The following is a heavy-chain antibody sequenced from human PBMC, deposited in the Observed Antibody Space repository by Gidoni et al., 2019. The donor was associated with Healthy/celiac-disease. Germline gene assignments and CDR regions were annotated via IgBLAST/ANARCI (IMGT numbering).Heavy chain of an antibody. Sequence: QVQLVQSGAEVKKPGASVKVSCKASGYTFTSYAMHWVRQAPGQRLEWMGWINAGNGNTKYSQKFQGRVTITRDTSASTAYMELSSLRSEDTAVYYCARVGGQWLVRGPLDYWGQGTLVTVSS. D-gene: IGHD6-19*01. J-gene: IGHJ4*02. CDR1: GYTFTSYA. V-gene: IGHV1-3*01. CDR3: ARVGGQWLVRGPLDY. CDR2: INAGNGNT.